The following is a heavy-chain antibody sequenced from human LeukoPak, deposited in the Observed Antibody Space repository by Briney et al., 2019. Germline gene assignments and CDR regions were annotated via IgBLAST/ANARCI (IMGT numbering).Heavy chain of an antibody. CDR1: GGSISSYY. CDR2: IYYSGST. Sequence: SETLSLTCTVSGGSISSYYWSWIRQPPGKGLEWIGYIYYSGSTNYNPSLKSRVTISVDTSKNQFSLKLSSVTAADTAVYYCAGALGADYWGQGTLVTVSS. CDR3: AGALGADY. D-gene: IGHD3-16*02. V-gene: IGHV4-59*01. J-gene: IGHJ4*02.